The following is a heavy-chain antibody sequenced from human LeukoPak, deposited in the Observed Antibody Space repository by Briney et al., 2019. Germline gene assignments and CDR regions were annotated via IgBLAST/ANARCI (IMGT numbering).Heavy chain of an antibody. CDR3: AKDLFSGNWNSLGY. CDR1: GFTFSSYG. D-gene: IGHD1-7*01. J-gene: IGHJ4*02. V-gene: IGHV3-30*02. Sequence: PGGSPRLSCAASGFTFSSYGMHWVRQAPGKGLEWVAFIRYDGSNKYYADSVKGRFTISRDNSKNTLYLQMNSLRAEDTAVYYCAKDLFSGNWNSLGYWGQGTLVTVSS. CDR2: IRYDGSNK.